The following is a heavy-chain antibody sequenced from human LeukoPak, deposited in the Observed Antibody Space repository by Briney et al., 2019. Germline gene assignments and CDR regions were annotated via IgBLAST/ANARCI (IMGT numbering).Heavy chain of an antibody. J-gene: IGHJ4*02. CDR2: INHSGST. Sequence: PSETLSLTCAVYGGSFSGYYWSWIRQPPGKGLEWIGEINHSGSTNYNPSLKSRVTISVDKSKNQFSLKLSSVTAADTAVYYCATPPYYDSGSYVSYWGQGTLVTVSS. D-gene: IGHD3-10*01. CDR3: ATPPYYDSGSYVSY. CDR1: GGSFSGYY. V-gene: IGHV4-34*01.